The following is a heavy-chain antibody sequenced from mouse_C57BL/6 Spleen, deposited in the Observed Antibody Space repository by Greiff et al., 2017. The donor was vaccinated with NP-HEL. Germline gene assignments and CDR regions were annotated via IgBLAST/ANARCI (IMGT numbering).Heavy chain of an antibody. CDR1: GYTFTSYW. V-gene: IGHV1-59*01. CDR2: IDPSDSYT. J-gene: IGHJ2*01. CDR3: ARSRVVDY. Sequence: VQLQQSGAELVRPGTSVKLSCKASGYTFTSYWMHWVKQRPGQGLEWIGVIDPSDSYTNYNQKFKGKATLTVDTSSSTAYMQLSSLTSEDSAVYYCARSRVVDYWGQGTTLTVSS. D-gene: IGHD1-1*02.